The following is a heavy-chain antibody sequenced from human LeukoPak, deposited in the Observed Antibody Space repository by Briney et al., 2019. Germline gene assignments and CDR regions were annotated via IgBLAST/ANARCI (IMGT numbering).Heavy chain of an antibody. CDR2: IKSKTDGWTT. CDR1: GFTFSSAW. V-gene: IGHV3-15*01. CDR3: TTGLQLLYDGLQLDY. Sequence: GGSLRLSCAASGFTFSSAWMHWVRQAPGKGLEWVGRIKSKTDGWTTDYAAPVKGRFTISGDDSKNTLYLQMNSLKTEDTAVYYCTTGLQLLYDGLQLDYWGQGTLVTVSS. D-gene: IGHD3-3*01. J-gene: IGHJ4*02.